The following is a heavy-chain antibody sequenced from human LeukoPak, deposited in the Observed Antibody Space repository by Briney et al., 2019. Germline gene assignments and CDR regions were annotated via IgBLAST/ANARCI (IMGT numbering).Heavy chain of an antibody. CDR1: GGTFSSYA. J-gene: IGHJ4*02. V-gene: IGHV1-24*01. CDR2: FDPEDGEA. Sequence: ASVKVSCKASGGTFSSYAISWVRQAPGKGLEWMGGFDPEDGEAIYAQKFQGRVTMTEDTSTDTAYMELSSLRSEDTAVYYCATVLRFLEWLSDWGQGTLVTVSS. CDR3: ATVLRFLEWLSD. D-gene: IGHD3-3*01.